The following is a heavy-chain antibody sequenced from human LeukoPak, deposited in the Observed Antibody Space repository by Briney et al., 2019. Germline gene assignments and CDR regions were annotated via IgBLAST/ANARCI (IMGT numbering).Heavy chain of an antibody. V-gene: IGHV4-59*01. Sequence: PSETLSLTCTVSGGSISSYYWSWIRQPPGKGLEWIGYIYYSGSTNYNPSLKSRVTISVDTSKNQFSLKLSSVTAADTAVYYCARGGILGGSGSYHDYWGQGTLVTVSS. CDR2: IYYSGST. CDR3: ARGGILGGSGSYHDY. CDR1: GGSISSYY. D-gene: IGHD3-10*01. J-gene: IGHJ4*02.